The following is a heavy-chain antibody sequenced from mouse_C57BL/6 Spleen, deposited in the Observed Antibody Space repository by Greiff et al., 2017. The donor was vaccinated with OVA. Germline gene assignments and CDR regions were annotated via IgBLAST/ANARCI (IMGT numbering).Heavy chain of an antibody. V-gene: IGHV1-64*01. Sequence: QVQLQQPGAELVKPGASVKLSCKASGYTFTSYWMHWVKQRPGQGLEWIGMIHPNSGSTNYNEKFKSKATLTVDKSSSTAYMQLSSLTSEDSAVYYCARERVNWDDYAMDYWGQGTSVTVSS. D-gene: IGHD4-1*02. CDR3: ARERVNWDDYAMDY. J-gene: IGHJ4*01. CDR1: GYTFTSYW. CDR2: IHPNSGST.